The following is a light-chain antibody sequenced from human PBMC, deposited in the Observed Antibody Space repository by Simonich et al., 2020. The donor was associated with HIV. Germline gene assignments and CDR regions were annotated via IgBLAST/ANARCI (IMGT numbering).Light chain of an antibody. V-gene: IGKV3-15*01. J-gene: IGKJ2*01. CDR3: QQYNDWPHYT. CDR1: PSVSSK. Sequence: EVVMTQFPATLSVSPGERATLSCRASPSVSSKLAWYQQKPGQAPRLLIYGAFTRATGIPARFSGSGSGTEFTLTISSMQSEDFAVYYCQQYNDWPHYTFGQGTNLEIK. CDR2: GAF.